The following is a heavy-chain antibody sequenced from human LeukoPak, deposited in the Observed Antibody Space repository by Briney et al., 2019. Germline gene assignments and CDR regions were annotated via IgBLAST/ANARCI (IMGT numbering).Heavy chain of an antibody. D-gene: IGHD6-19*01. J-gene: IGHJ4*02. CDR1: GFTFSSYE. CDR2: ISSGGSLI. CDR3: AKDLSSGSRRAY. Sequence: GGSLRLSCVASGFTFSSYEMNWVRQGPGKGLEWISYISSGGSLIYYAESVQGRFTISRDNTKNSVYLQMNSLRAEDTAVYYCAKDLSSGSRRAYWGQGTLVTVSS. V-gene: IGHV3-48*03.